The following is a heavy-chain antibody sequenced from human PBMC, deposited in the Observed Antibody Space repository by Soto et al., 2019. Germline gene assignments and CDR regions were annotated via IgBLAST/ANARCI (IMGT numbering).Heavy chain of an antibody. CDR1: GGSISRYD. D-gene: IGHD2-21*01. CDR3: AREFGDGYNYPYYYYGLDV. CDR2: IYFIGIT. V-gene: IGHV4-59*01. J-gene: IGHJ6*02. Sequence: SETLSLTCTVAGGSISRYDWGGIRQPPGKGLEWIGYIYFIGITNYNPSLKSRVTLSVDTSKNQFSLKLSSVTAADTAVYFCAREFGDGYNYPYYYYGLDVWGQGTTVTVS.